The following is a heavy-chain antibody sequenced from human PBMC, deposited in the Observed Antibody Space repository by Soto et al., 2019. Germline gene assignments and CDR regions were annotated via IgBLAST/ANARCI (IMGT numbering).Heavy chain of an antibody. Sequence: GASVKVSCKASGGTFSSYAISWVRQAPGQGLEWMGWIIPIFGTANYAQKFQGRVTITADKSTSTAYMELSSLRSEDTAVYYCARGQGTYYYYYGMDVWGQGTTVTVSS. V-gene: IGHV1-69*06. CDR2: IIPIFGTA. CDR3: ARGQGTYYYYYGMDV. CDR1: GGTFSSYA. J-gene: IGHJ6*02.